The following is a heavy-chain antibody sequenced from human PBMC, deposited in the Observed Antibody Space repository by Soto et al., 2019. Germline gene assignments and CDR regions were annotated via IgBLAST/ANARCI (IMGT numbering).Heavy chain of an antibody. CDR2: INTDGSST. V-gene: IGHV3-74*01. CDR3: AEGGVYTFGMSY. Sequence: EVQLVESGGGLVQPGGSLRLSCAVSGFTFSSFWMHWVRQAPGEGLVWVSRINTDGSSTSYADSVKGRFTISRDNAKNTLYLQMISLSVEDTAMYYCAEGGVYTFGMSYWGPGTLATVSS. J-gene: IGHJ4*02. D-gene: IGHD3-16*01. CDR1: GFTFSSFW.